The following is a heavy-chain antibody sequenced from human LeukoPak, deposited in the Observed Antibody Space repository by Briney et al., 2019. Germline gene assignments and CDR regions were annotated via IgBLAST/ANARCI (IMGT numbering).Heavy chain of an antibody. CDR2: ISYDGSSK. CDR1: GFTFSSYA. CDR3: ASGRGYSGYDYPYFDY. Sequence: GRSLRLSCAASGFTFSSYAMHWVRQAPGKGLEWVAVISYDGSSKYYADSVKGRFTISRDNSKNTLYLQMNSLRAEDTAVYYCASGRGYSGYDYPYFDYWGQGTLVTVSS. V-gene: IGHV3-30-3*01. D-gene: IGHD5-12*01. J-gene: IGHJ4*02.